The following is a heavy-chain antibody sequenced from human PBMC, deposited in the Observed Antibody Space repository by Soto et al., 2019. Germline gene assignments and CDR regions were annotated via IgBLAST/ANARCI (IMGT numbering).Heavy chain of an antibody. CDR3: ARSEETTRCIDY. J-gene: IGHJ4*02. V-gene: IGHV4-31*03. CDR2: IYYSGST. CDR1: GGSISSGGYY. Sequence: PSETLSLTCTVSGGSISSGGYYWSWIRQHPGKGLEWIGYIYYSGSTYYKPSLKSRVTISVDTSKNQFSLKVSPVTAADTAVYYCARSEETTRCIDYWGQGTLVTVSS. D-gene: IGHD2-2*01.